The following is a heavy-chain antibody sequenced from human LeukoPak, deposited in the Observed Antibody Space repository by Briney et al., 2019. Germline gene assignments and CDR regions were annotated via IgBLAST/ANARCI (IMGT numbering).Heavy chain of an antibody. J-gene: IGHJ4*02. CDR3: ARDRRSGWYDY. V-gene: IGHV1-46*01. CDR1: GYTFTSYY. Sequence: GASVKVSCKASGYTFTSYYMHWVRQAPGQGLEWMGIINPSGGSTSYAQKFQGRVTMTRDTSTSTVYMELSSLRSEDTAVYYRARDRRSGWYDYWGQGTLVTVSS. CDR2: INPSGGST. D-gene: IGHD6-19*01.